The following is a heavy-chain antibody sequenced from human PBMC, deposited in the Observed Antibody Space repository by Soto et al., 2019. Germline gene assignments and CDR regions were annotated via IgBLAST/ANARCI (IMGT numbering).Heavy chain of an antibody. CDR3: ARGDRSDYGSETMDRSDP. D-gene: IGHD3-10*01. V-gene: IGHV3-23*01. Sequence: GGSLRLSCAASGFTFSSHGMSWVRQAPGKGLEWLSIINYNALNTNYADSVKGRFTISRDNAKNTLFLQMNSLRAEDTAVYYCARGDRSDYGSETMDRSDPWGQGTLVTVSS. CDR2: INYNALNT. CDR1: GFTFSSHG. J-gene: IGHJ5*02.